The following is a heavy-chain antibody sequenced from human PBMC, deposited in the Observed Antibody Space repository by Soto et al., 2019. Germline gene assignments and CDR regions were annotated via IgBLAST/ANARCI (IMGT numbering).Heavy chain of an antibody. J-gene: IGHJ4*02. CDR2: ISGGGST. CDR1: GFTFSSYA. V-gene: IGHV3-23*01. CDR3: AKNLEQQLEDGWFSNEFDF. D-gene: IGHD6-13*01. Sequence: GGSLRLSCGASGFTFSSYAMTWVRQAPGKGLEWVSSISGGGSTYYVDSVKGRFTISRDNSKNTLYLQMNSLRVEDTAIYYCAKNLEQQLEDGWFSNEFDFWGQGTLVTVSS.